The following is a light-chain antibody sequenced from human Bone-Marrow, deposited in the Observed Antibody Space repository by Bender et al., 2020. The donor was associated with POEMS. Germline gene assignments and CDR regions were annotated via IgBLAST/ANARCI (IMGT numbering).Light chain of an antibody. Sequence: QSPLTQPASVSGSPGQAITISCTGTSSDIGAYGFVSWYQQYPGKAPKLMIYETNKRPSGVSNRFSGSRSGNTASLTISGLQAEDEADYYCCSYVGSSTFFFGTGTKVTVL. J-gene: IGLJ1*01. CDR2: ETN. V-gene: IGLV2-23*01. CDR1: SSDIGAYGF. CDR3: CSYVGSSTFF.